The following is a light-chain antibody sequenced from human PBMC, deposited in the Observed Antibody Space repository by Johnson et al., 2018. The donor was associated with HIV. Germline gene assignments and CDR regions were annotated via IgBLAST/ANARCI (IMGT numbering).Light chain of an antibody. CDR2: DTI. J-gene: IGLJ1*01. Sequence: QSVLTQPPSVSAAPGQKVTIYCSGSSSNIGSHYVSWYQQVPGTAPRLVIYDTIKRHSGIPDRFSGSKSGTSATLGITGLQTGDEAVYYCGTWDSSLSAVFGTWTQITFL. CDR1: SSNIGSHY. CDR3: GTWDSSLSAV. V-gene: IGLV1-51*01.